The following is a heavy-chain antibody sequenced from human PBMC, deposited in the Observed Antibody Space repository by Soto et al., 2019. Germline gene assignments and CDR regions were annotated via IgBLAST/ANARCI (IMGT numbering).Heavy chain of an antibody. CDR3: AREEYSSGWYHHTYYYYGMDV. CDR1: GGTFSSYA. CDR2: IIPIFGTA. V-gene: IGHV1-69*13. Sequence: SVKVSCKASGGTFSSYAISWVRQAPGQGXEWMGGIIPIFGTANYAQKFQGRVTITADESTSTAYMELSGLRSEDTAVYYCAREEYSSGWYHHTYYYYGMDVWGQGTTVTVSS. D-gene: IGHD6-19*01. J-gene: IGHJ6*02.